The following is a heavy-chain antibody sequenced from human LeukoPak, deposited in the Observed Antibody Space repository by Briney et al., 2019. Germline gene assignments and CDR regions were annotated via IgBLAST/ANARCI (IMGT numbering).Heavy chain of an antibody. CDR3: ARDLYHRYYDNSGYAFDY. J-gene: IGHJ4*02. V-gene: IGHV1-46*01. CDR1: GYIFTSYH. Sequence: ASVKDSCKASGYIFTSYHIHWVRQAPGQGLEWMGIINPSGGSTNYAQKFQGRVTMTRDTSTSTVYMELSSLRSEDTAVYYCARDLYHRYYDNSGYAFDYWGQGTLVTVSS. D-gene: IGHD3-22*01. CDR2: INPSGGST.